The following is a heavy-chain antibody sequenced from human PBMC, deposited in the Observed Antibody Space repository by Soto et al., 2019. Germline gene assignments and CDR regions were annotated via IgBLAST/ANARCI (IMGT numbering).Heavy chain of an antibody. V-gene: IGHV4-34*01. CDR3: ARGLIRSLHGLPTASILIFDY. J-gene: IGHJ4*02. Sequence: SETLSLTCAFYGWSFSGYYWSLIRQPPGKGLEWIGEINHSGSTNYNPSLKSRVTISVDTSKNQFSLKLSSVTAADTAVYYCARGLIRSLHGLPTASILIFDYWGQGTLVTVS. D-gene: IGHD3-16*02. CDR2: INHSGST. CDR1: GWSFSGYY.